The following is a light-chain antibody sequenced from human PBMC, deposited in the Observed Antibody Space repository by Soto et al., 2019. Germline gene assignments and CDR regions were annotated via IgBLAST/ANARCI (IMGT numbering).Light chain of an antibody. CDR2: AAS. J-gene: IGKJ4*01. CDR1: QGISSY. CDR3: QQLNSYPFLT. V-gene: IGKV1-9*01. Sequence: DIQLTQSTSFLSASVGDRVTITCRASQGISSYLAWYQQKPGKAPKLLIYAASTLQSGVPLRFSGSGSGTEFTLPISSPQPEDFASYYCQQLNSYPFLTFGGGTKVEIK.